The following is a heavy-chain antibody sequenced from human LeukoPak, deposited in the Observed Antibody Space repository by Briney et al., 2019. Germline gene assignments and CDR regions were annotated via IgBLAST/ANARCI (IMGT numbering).Heavy chain of an antibody. CDR3: ARASSRAESYYYYYGMDV. D-gene: IGHD6-13*01. V-gene: IGHV3-33*01. Sequence: PGGSPRLSCAAAGFSFRSHAIHWGPQAPGKGPEWVAIICYDGSKIYYADSVKGRFTISRDNAKNSLYLQMNSLRAGDTAVYYCARASSRAESYYYYYGMDVWGQGNTVTVSS. CDR2: ICYDGSKI. J-gene: IGHJ6*02. CDR1: GFSFRSHA.